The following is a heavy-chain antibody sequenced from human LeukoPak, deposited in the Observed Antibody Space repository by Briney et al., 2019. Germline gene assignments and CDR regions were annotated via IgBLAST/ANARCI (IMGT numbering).Heavy chain of an antibody. V-gene: IGHV1-69*04. CDR1: GGTFSSYT. D-gene: IGHD3-16*01. CDR3: AREVGERLPAGL. Sequence: ASVKVSCKASGGTFSSYTISWVRQAPGQGFEWMGRIIPILGIANYAQKFQGRVTITADKSTSTAYMELSSLRSEDTAVYYCAREVGERLPAGLWGQGTLVTVSS. CDR2: IIPILGIA. J-gene: IGHJ4*02.